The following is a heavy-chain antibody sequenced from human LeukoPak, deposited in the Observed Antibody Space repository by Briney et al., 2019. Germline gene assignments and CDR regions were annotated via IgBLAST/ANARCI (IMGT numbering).Heavy chain of an antibody. D-gene: IGHD2-2*01. CDR1: GGTFSSYA. CDR3: AVGVVVPAATPNGYYYYYYMDV. CDR2: IIPIFGTA. V-gene: IGHV1-69*05. J-gene: IGHJ6*03. Sequence: SVKVSCKASGGTFSSYAISWVRQAPGQGLEWMGGIIPIFGTANYAQKFQGRVTITTDESTSTAYMELSSLRSEDTAVYYCAVGVVVPAATPNGYYYYYYMDVWGKGITVTVSS.